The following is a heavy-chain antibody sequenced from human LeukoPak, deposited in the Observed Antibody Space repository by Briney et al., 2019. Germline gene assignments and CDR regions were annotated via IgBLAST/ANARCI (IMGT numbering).Heavy chain of an antibody. CDR3: AKDLETSSNWFDP. CDR1: GFIFNSYA. CDR2: ISGNGGST. V-gene: IGHV3-23*01. J-gene: IGHJ5*02. Sequence: GGSLRLSCAACGFIFNSYAMSWVRQARGRGLEWVSAISGNGGSTYYADSVKGRFTISRDNSKNTLYLKMNSLRAEDTAVYYCAKDLETSSNWFDPWGQGALVTVSS. D-gene: IGHD2-2*01.